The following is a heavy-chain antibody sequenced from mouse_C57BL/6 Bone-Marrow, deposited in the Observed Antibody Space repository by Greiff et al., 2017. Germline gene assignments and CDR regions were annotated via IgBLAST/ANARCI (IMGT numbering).Heavy chain of an antibody. V-gene: IGHV2-2*01. CDR1: GFSLTSYG. J-gene: IGHJ4*01. CDR3: ASSGYVPYAMDY. Sequence: VKLVESGPGLVQPSQSLSITCTVSGFSLTSYGVHWVRQSPGKGLEWLGVIWSGGSTDYNAAFISRLSISKDNSKSQVFFKMNSLQADDTAIYYCASSGYVPYAMDYWGQGTSVTVSS. D-gene: IGHD3-2*02. CDR2: IWSGGST.